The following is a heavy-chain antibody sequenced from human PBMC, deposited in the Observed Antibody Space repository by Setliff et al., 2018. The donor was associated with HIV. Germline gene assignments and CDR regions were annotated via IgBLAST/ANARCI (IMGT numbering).Heavy chain of an antibody. Sequence: ASVKVSCKASGYTFTSLDINWVRQATGQGPEWVGWLNPTSGNTGSAQRFQGRVTMTRNTSISIAYMELSNLRSEDTAVYYCARRIGFDVWGQGTMVTVSS. J-gene: IGHJ3*01. CDR3: ARRIGFDV. V-gene: IGHV1-8*01. CDR1: GYTFTSLD. CDR2: LNPTSGNT. D-gene: IGHD2-15*01.